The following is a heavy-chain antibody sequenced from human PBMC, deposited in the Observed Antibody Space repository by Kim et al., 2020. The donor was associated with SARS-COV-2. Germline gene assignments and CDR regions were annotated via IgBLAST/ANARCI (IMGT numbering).Heavy chain of an antibody. CDR3: MRFGDLLRYYGMDV. Sequence: GGSLRLSCAASGFTFRSWWMHWVRQAPGKGLVWVSRINSDGSSTSYADSVKGRFTISRDNAKNTLYLQMNSLRAEDMAVYYCMRFGDLLRYYGMDVWGQGTTVTVSS. D-gene: IGHD3-10*01. CDR2: INSDGSST. CDR1: GFTFRSWW. V-gene: IGHV3-74*01. J-gene: IGHJ6*02.